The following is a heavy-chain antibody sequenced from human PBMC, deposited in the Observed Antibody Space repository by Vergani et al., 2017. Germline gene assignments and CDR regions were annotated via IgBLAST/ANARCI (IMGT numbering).Heavy chain of an antibody. V-gene: IGHV3-7*01. D-gene: IGHD3-10*01. CDR2: VNKEGSEK. J-gene: IGHJ6*02. CDR1: GSFPGSYW. CDR3: VRVPLIRRGSGNYGINNYHGMDV. Sequence: EGQLVESGEDWVQRGGPLSPPCPAPGSFPGSYWLSWFRQLPGKGLEWVANVNKEGSEKYFVAFVRGRFTISRENAKNSIYLQMNSLRAEDTAVYFCVRVPLIRRGSGNYGINNYHGMDVWGQGTTVIVSS.